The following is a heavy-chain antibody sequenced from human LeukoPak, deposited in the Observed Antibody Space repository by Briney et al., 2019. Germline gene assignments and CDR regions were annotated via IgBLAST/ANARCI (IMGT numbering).Heavy chain of an antibody. D-gene: IGHD2-15*01. J-gene: IGHJ2*01. CDR1: GFTFCHCA. CDR2: ISWNSGSI. Sequence: PGGSLRLSCAASGFTFCHCAMHWLRQAPGKGLEWVSGISWNSGSIGYADSVKGRFTISRDNAKNSLYLQMNSLRAEDTALYYCTTVSTPAFAADCYFDLWGSGTPATVSS. V-gene: IGHV3-9*01. CDR3: TTVSTPAFAADCYFDL.